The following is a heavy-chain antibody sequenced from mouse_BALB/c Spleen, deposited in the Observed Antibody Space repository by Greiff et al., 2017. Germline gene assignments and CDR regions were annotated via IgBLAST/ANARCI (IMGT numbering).Heavy chain of an antibody. V-gene: IGHV2-9-2*01. Sequence: VQLQQSGPGLVAPSQSLSITCTVSGFSLTSYDISWIRQPPGKGLEWLGVIWTGGGTNYNSAFMSRLSISKDNSKSQVFLKMNSLQTDDTAIYYCVRGGGAYGNSFFDYWGQGTTLTVSS. J-gene: IGHJ2*01. CDR2: IWTGGGT. CDR3: VRGGGAYGNSFFDY. D-gene: IGHD2-1*01. CDR1: GFSLTSYD.